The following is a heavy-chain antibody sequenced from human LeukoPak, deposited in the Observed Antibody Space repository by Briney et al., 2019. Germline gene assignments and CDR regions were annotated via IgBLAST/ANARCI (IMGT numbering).Heavy chain of an antibody. D-gene: IGHD5-18*01. CDR2: INLSGGST. Sequence: ASVKVSCKASGYTFTSYYMHWVRQAPGQGLEWMGIINLSGGSTSYAQKFQGRVTMTRDTSTSTVYMELSSLRSEDTAVYYCALSSGGYSYGYLFDYWGQGTLVTVSS. CDR3: ALSSGGYSYGYLFDY. V-gene: IGHV1-46*03. J-gene: IGHJ4*02. CDR1: GYTFTSYY.